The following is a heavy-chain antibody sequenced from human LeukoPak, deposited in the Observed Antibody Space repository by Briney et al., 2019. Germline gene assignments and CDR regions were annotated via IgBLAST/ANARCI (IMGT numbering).Heavy chain of an antibody. CDR2: INWNGGST. J-gene: IGHJ3*02. Sequence: GGSLRLSCAASGFTFDDYGMTWVRQAPGKGLEWVSGINWNGGSTGYADSVKGRFSISRDNAKNSLYLQMNSLRAEDTALYYCARDKVYGSGSRDAFDIWGQGTMVTVSS. V-gene: IGHV3-20*04. CDR3: ARDKVYGSGSRDAFDI. D-gene: IGHD3-10*01. CDR1: GFTFDDYG.